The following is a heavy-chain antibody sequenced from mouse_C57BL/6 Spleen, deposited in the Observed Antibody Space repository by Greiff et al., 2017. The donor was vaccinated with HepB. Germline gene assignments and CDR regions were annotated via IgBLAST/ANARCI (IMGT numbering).Heavy chain of an antibody. CDR3: ATSYYGEDFDY. Sequence: VQLQQSGAELARPGASVKMSCKASGYTFTSYTMHWVKQRPGQGLEWIGYINPRSGYTKYNQKFKDKATLTADKSSSTAYMQLSSLTSEDAAFYYCATSYYGEDFDYWGQGTTLTVSS. CDR1: GYTFTSYT. V-gene: IGHV1-4*01. CDR2: INPRSGYT. J-gene: IGHJ2*01. D-gene: IGHD1-1*01.